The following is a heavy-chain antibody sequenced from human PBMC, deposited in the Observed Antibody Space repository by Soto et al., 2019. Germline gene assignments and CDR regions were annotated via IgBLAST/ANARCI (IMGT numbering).Heavy chain of an antibody. CDR2: IGGNGADT. J-gene: IGHJ4*02. D-gene: IGHD6-19*01. V-gene: IGHV3-23*01. Sequence: GGSLRLSCAASGFMFSNYAMSWVRQAPGKGLEWVSAIGGNGADTYYADSVKGRFTIPRDNSKNTLYLQMNSLRAEDTAVYFCAIPSGLTVTGPDYWGQGTLVTVSS. CDR1: GFMFSNYA. CDR3: AIPSGLTVTGPDY.